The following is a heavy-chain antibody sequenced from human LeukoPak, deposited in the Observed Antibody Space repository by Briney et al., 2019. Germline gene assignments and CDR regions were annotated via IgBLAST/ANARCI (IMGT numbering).Heavy chain of an antibody. CDR2: IYTSGST. CDR1: VGSLSHYY. CDR3: ARGASSGSYWDMRAEYFRH. Sequence: PSETLSLTRTVSVGSLSHYYWSCIPQPAGKAMECIGHIYTSGSTNYNPSLTRRVTISLDRAKNQLSLVLASVTAADTAVYDCARGASSGSYWDMRAEYFRHWGQGTLVTVSS. D-gene: IGHD3-10*01. J-gene: IGHJ1*01. V-gene: IGHV4-4*07.